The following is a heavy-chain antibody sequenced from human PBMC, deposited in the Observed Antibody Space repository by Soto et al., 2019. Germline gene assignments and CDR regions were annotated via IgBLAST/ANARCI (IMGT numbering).Heavy chain of an antibody. D-gene: IGHD3-22*01. CDR1: GDSISSYY. Sequence: QVQLQESGPGLVKPSETLSLTCAVSGDSISSYYCMWIRQPPGKGLESIGYLYYGRSANYNPSLKSRVTLSVATATNQCSLTLSSMTAADTAVYYCALRSMAVVQESWCQGTLVTVSS. CDR2: LYYGRSA. V-gene: IGHV4-59*01. CDR3: ALRSMAVVQES. J-gene: IGHJ5*02.